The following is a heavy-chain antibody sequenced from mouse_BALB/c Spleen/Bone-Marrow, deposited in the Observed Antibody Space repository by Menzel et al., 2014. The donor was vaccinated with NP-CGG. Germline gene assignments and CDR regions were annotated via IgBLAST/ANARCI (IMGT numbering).Heavy chain of an antibody. V-gene: IGHV3-8*02. D-gene: IGHD3-3*01. Sequence: EVQLQQSGPSLVKPSQTLSLTCSVTGDSITSGYWNWIRKFPGNKLEFMGYISYSGSTYYNPSLKSRISITRDTSKTQYCLQLNSVTTEDTATYYCATYEGGTFDYWGQGTTLTVSS. J-gene: IGHJ2*01. CDR2: ISYSGST. CDR1: GDSITSGY. CDR3: ATYEGGTFDY.